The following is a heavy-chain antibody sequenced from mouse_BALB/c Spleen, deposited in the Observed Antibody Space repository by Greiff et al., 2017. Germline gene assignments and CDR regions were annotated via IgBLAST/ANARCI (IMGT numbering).Heavy chain of an antibody. CDR3: TRRFDY. Sequence: VQLQQPGAELVKPGASVKLSCKASGYTFTSYWINWVKQRPGQGLEWIGNIYPSDSYTNYNQKFKDKATLTVDKSSSTAYMQLSSPTSEDSAVYYCTRRFDYWGQGTTLTVSS. CDR2: IYPSDSYT. J-gene: IGHJ2*01. CDR1: GYTFTSYW. V-gene: IGHV1-69*02.